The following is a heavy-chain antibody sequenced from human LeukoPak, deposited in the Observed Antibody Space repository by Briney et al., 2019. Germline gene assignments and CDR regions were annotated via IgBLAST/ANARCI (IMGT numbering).Heavy chain of an antibody. J-gene: IGHJ3*02. CDR3: ARSRVRGSPHPNAFDI. V-gene: IGHV1-18*01. D-gene: IGHD3-10*01. Sequence: ASVKVSCKASGDSIRSYGITWVRQAPGQGLEWMGWISDYDGNTNYAQNVQGRVTMTTDTSTSTAYMERRSLRSDDTAVYYCARSRVRGSPHPNAFDIWGQGTKVTVSS. CDR2: ISDYDGNT. CDR1: GDSIRSYG.